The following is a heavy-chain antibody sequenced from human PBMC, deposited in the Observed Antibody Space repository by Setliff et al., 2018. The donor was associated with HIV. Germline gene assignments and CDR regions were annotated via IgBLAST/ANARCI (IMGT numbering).Heavy chain of an antibody. J-gene: IGHJ6*02. D-gene: IGHD6-13*01. CDR2: MNPNSGNT. V-gene: IGHV1-8*01. CDR3: ASSWSRVPYYGMDV. CDR1: GSTFPSYD. Sequence: ASVKVSCKASGSTFPSYDINWVRQATGRGPEWMGWMNPNSGNTGYAQKFQGRVTMTRNTYISTAYMELSSLRSEDTAVYYCASSWSRVPYYGMDVWGQGTTVTVSS.